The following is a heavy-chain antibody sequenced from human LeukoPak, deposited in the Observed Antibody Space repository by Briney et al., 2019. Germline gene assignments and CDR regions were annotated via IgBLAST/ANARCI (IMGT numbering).Heavy chain of an antibody. J-gene: IGHJ4*02. D-gene: IGHD6-13*01. V-gene: IGHV4-59*08. CDR1: GGSIGSYY. CDR2: IYYSGST. Sequence: SETLSLTCTVSGGSIGSYYWSWIRQPPGKGLEWIGYIYYSGSTNYNPSLKSRVTISVDTSKNQFSLKLSSVTAADTAAYYCARQSSSSWYYFDYWGQGTLVTVSS. CDR3: ARQSSSSWYYFDY.